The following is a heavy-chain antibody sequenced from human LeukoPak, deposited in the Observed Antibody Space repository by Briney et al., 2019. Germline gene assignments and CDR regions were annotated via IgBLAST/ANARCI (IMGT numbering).Heavy chain of an antibody. D-gene: IGHD6-19*01. V-gene: IGHV4-59*01. CDR3: ARGLTGSGWYPLFDY. CDR1: GDSISSYF. CDR2: IYYSGST. J-gene: IGHJ4*02. Sequence: SETLSLTCTVSGDSISSYFWSWIRQPPGKGLEWIGYIYYSGSTNYNPSLKSRVTISVDTSKNQFSLKLSSVTAADTAVYYCARGLTGSGWYPLFDYWGQGTLVTVSS.